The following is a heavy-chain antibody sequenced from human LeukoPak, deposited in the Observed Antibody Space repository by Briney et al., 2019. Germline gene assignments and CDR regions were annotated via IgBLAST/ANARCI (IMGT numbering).Heavy chain of an antibody. Sequence: SETLSLTCTVSSDSFSSVTDYWAWLRQPPGQGLEWSGYIEYSASTSSNPSLKSRVAISADTSKNQYSLQLNSVTAADTAVYYCGRADYYGMLTAPWGQGTLVTVTS. CDR1: SDSFSSVTDY. CDR3: GRADYYGMLTAP. J-gene: IGHJ5*02. D-gene: IGHD3-9*01. CDR2: IEYSAST. V-gene: IGHV4-30-4*08.